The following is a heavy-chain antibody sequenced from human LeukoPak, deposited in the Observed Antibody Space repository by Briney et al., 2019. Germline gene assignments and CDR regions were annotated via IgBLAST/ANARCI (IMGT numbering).Heavy chain of an antibody. V-gene: IGHV1-69*13. Sequence: SVKVSCKASGGTFSSYAISWVRQAPGQGLGWMGGIIPIFGTANYAQKFQGRVTITADESTSTAYMELSSLRSEDTAVYYCASTSKPLGYCSGGSCYRLDYWGQGTLVTVSS. J-gene: IGHJ4*02. D-gene: IGHD2-15*01. CDR3: ASTSKPLGYCSGGSCYRLDY. CDR2: IIPIFGTA. CDR1: GGTFSSYA.